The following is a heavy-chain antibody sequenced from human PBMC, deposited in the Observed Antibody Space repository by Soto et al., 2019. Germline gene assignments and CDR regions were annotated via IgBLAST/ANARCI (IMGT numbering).Heavy chain of an antibody. D-gene: IGHD3-10*01. V-gene: IGHV5-51*01. CDR1: GYSFTSYW. Sequence: GKSLKMSCKGSGYSFTSYWIGWVRQMPGKGLECMGIIYPGDSDTRYSPSFQGQVTISADKSISTAYLQWSSLKASDTAMYYCAGGGVRGVITRTRDYYGMDVWGQGTTVTVSS. J-gene: IGHJ6*02. CDR3: AGGGVRGVITRTRDYYGMDV. CDR2: IYPGDSDT.